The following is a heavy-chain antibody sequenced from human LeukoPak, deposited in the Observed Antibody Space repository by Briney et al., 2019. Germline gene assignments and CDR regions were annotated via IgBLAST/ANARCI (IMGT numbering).Heavy chain of an antibody. CDR2: ISYDGSNK. D-gene: IGHD6-13*01. CDR1: GFMFSSYA. CDR3: AKTRGTEAAGAYYGSVHDAFDI. Sequence: GGSLRLSCAASGFMFSSYAIYWVRQAPGKGLEWVAVISYDGSNKWYADSVQGRFIISRDKSQNTVFLQMNSLRPEDTAVYHCAKTRGTEAAGAYYGSVHDAFDIWGQGTMVTVSS. J-gene: IGHJ3*02. V-gene: IGHV3-30*04.